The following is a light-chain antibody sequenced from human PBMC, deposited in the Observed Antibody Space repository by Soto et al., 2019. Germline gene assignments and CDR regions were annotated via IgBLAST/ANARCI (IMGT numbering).Light chain of an antibody. V-gene: IGKV3-20*01. CDR3: QQYGGAPFT. Sequence: EIVLTQSPGTLSLSPGERATLSCRASQSVSSSYLAWYQQKPGQAPRLLIYGASSRATGIPDRFSGSGSGTDFTLTISRLEPEDSAVYYCQQYGGAPFTFGPGTRVDVK. J-gene: IGKJ3*01. CDR2: GAS. CDR1: QSVSSSY.